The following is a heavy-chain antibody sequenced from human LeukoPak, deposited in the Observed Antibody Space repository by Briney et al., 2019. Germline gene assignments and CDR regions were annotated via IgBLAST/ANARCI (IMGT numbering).Heavy chain of an antibody. Sequence: PSETLSLTCTVSGGSISSYYWSWIRQPPGKGLEWIGCIYYSGSTNYNPSLKSRVTISVDTSKNQFSLKLSSVTAADTAVYYCARAYSSTWYGYFDYWGQGSLVTVSS. CDR2: IYYSGST. CDR1: GGSISSYY. J-gene: IGHJ4*02. V-gene: IGHV4-59*01. CDR3: ARAYSSTWYGYFDY. D-gene: IGHD6-13*01.